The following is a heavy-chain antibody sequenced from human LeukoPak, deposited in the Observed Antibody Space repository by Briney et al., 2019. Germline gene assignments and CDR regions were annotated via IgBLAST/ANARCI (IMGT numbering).Heavy chain of an antibody. CDR1: GGSFSGYY. J-gene: IGHJ6*03. D-gene: IGHD6-19*01. CDR2: INHSGST. CDR3: ARGIAVAGISLYYYYMDV. V-gene: IGHV4-34*01. Sequence: SETLSLTCAVYGGSFSGYYWSWIRQPPGKGLEWIGEINHSGSTNYNPSLKSRVTMSVDTSKNQFSLKLSSVTAADTAVYYCARGIAVAGISLYYYYMDVWGKGTTVTVSS.